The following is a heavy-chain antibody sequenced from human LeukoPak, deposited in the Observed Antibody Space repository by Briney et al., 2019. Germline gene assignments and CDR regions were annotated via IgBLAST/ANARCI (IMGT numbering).Heavy chain of an antibody. D-gene: IGHD5-18*01. CDR1: GGSISSYY. Sequence: SETLSLTCTVSGGSISSYYWSWIRQPPGKGLEWIGYIYYSGSTNYNPSLKSRVTISVDTSKNQFSLKLSSVTAADTAVYYCAATRTAMVPDYWGQGTLVTVPS. J-gene: IGHJ4*02. CDR2: IYYSGST. CDR3: AATRTAMVPDY. V-gene: IGHV4-59*08.